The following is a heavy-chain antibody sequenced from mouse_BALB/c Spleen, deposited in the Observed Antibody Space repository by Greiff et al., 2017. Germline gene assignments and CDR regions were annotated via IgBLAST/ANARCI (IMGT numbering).Heavy chain of an antibody. V-gene: IGHV1-37*01. J-gene: IGHJ3*01. D-gene: IGHD1-1*01. CDR3: GGANYYGSHSFAY. CDR1: GYSFTGYF. CDR2: INPYNGDT. Sequence: VQLQQSGPELVKPGASVKISCKASGYSFTGYFMTWVKQSHGKSLEWIGRINPYNGDTYYNQKFKGKATLTVDKSSSTANMELLSLTSEDSAVYYCGGANYYGSHSFAYWGQGTLVTVSA.